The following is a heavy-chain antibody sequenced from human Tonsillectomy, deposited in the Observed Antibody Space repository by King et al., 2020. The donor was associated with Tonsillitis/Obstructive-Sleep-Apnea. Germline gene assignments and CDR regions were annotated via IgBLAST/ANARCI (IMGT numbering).Heavy chain of an antibody. J-gene: IGHJ6*02. CDR3: ARTQAAPDSYRNSYYYYGMDV. D-gene: IGHD2-15*01. CDR1: GFTFSSYA. V-gene: IGHV3-30*04. Sequence: QVQLVESGGGVVQPGRSLRLSCAASGFTFSSYAMHWVRQAPGKGLEWVAVISYDGSNKYYADSVKGRFTVSRDNSKNTLYLQMNSLRAEDTAVYYCARTQAAPDSYRNSYYYYGMDVWGQGTTVTVSS. CDR2: ISYDGSNK.